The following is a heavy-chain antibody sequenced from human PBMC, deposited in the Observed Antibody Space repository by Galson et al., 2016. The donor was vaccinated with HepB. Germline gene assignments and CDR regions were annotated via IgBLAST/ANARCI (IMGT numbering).Heavy chain of an antibody. CDR3: VRARPPDWFDP. V-gene: IGHV1-18*01. Sequence: VKVSCKASGYTFTTSGISWVRQAPGQGLEWMGWIGGYNGNTNYAEKFQGRVTMTTDTSTSTAYMELRSLRSDDTAVYYCVRARPPDWFDPWGQGTPVTVSS. CDR2: IGGYNGNT. CDR1: GYTFTTSG. J-gene: IGHJ5*02.